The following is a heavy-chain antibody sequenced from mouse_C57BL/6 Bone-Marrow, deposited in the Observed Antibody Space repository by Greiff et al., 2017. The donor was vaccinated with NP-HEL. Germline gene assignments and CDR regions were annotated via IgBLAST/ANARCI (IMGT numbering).Heavy chain of an antibody. J-gene: IGHJ2*01. CDR1: GYAFSSSW. D-gene: IGHD2-4*01. CDR2: IYPGDGDT. CDR3: ASGDYPYFDY. Sequence: VKLQQSGPELVKPGASVKISCKASGYAFSSSWMNWVKQRPGKGLEWIGRIYPGDGDTNYNGKFKGKATLTADKSSSTAYMQLSSLTSEDSAVYFCASGDYPYFDYWGQGTTLTVSS. V-gene: IGHV1-82*01.